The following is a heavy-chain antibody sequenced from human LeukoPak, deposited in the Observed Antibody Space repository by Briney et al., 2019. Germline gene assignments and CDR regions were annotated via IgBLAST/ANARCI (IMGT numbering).Heavy chain of an antibody. CDR3: ARHRERGIVGATSLDP. D-gene: IGHD1-26*01. V-gene: IGHV4-34*01. CDR2: INHSGST. J-gene: IGHJ5*02. Sequence: PSETLSLTCAVYGGSFSGYYWSWIRQPPGKGLEWIGEINHSGSTNYNPSLKSRVTISVDTSKNQFSLKLSSVTAADTAVYYCARHRERGIVGATSLDPWGQGTLVTVSS. CDR1: GGSFSGYY.